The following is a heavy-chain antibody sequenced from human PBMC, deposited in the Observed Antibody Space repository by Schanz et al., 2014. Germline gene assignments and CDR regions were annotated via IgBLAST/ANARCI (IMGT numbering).Heavy chain of an antibody. CDR3: ARRDNYLSAFDI. Sequence: QLQLQESGPGLVKPSETLSLTCTVSGASISGSSDYWGWIRQSPGKGLEWIGNIYYTGTTYYNPSHKSRFSIPVDTSKNQVPLKLPSVTAADTAVFYCARRDNYLSAFDIWGQGTMVTVSS. D-gene: IGHD4-4*01. CDR2: IYYTGTT. V-gene: IGHV4-39*01. J-gene: IGHJ3*02. CDR1: GASISGSSDY.